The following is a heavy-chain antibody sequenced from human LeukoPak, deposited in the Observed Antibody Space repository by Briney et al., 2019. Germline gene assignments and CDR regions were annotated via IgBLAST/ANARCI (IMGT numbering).Heavy chain of an antibody. CDR3: AREGGFYRPLDY. Sequence: PSGTLSLTCGVSGGSVTSTNWWTWVRQPPGKGLEWIGEVHLDGRTNYNPSLKSRLTMSVDLSENHISLKLTSVTAADTTVYYCAREGGFYRPLDYSGQGTLVTVSS. D-gene: IGHD3-3*01. J-gene: IGHJ4*02. V-gene: IGHV4-4*02. CDR2: VHLDGRT. CDR1: GGSVTSTNW.